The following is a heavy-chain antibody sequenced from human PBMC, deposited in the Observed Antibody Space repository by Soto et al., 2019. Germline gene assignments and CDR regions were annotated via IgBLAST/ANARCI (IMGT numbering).Heavy chain of an antibody. J-gene: IGHJ3*01. D-gene: IGHD3-22*01. Sequence: HPGKGLEWIGYIYYSGSTYYNPSLKSRVTISVDTSKNQFSLKLSSVTAADTAVFFCARDYFGGSVYVFEFWG. CDR3: ARDYFGGSVYVFEF. V-gene: IGHV4-31*02. CDR2: IYYSGST.